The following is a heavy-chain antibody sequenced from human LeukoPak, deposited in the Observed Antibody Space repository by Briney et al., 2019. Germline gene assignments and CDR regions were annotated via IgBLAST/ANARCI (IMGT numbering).Heavy chain of an antibody. CDR3: ARVTDAYYMDV. CDR1: GYTFTGYY. CDR2: INPNSGGT. Sequence: ASVKVSFKASGYTFTGYYLHWVRQAPGQGLEWMGWINPNSGGTNYAQKYQGRGTLTRDTSISTAYMELSRLRSDDTAVYFWARVTDAYYMDVWGKGTTVTVS. V-gene: IGHV1-2*02. D-gene: IGHD1-14*01. J-gene: IGHJ6*03.